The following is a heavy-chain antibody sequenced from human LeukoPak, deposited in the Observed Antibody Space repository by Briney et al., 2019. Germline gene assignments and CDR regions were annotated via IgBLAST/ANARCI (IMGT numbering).Heavy chain of an antibody. CDR1: GFTFSSYS. D-gene: IGHD6-13*01. Sequence: GGSLRLSCAASGFTFSSYSMNWVRQAPGKGLEWVSSISSSSSYINYADSAKGRFTISRDNAKNSLYLQMNSLRAEDTAVYYCARVAAGTTFYYMDVWGKGTTVTISS. V-gene: IGHV3-21*01. CDR3: ARVAAGTTFYYMDV. J-gene: IGHJ6*03. CDR2: ISSSSSYI.